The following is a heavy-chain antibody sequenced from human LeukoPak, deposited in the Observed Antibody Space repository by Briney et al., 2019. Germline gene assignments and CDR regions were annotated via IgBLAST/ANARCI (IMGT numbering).Heavy chain of an antibody. J-gene: IGHJ4*02. V-gene: IGHV1-2*02. Sequence: ASVTVSYKASGYTFTDYYMRWVRQPPGQGVEWMGWINPNSGGTNYAQKFQGRVTMTRDTSISTAYMELSRLRSHDTAVYYCAREGLAKDFVYWGQGTLVTVSS. CDR3: AREGLAKDFVY. CDR2: INPNSGGT. D-gene: IGHD5-12*01. CDR1: GYTFTDYY.